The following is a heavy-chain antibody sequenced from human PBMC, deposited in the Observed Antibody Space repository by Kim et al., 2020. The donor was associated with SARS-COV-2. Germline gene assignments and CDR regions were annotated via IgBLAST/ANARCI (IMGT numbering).Heavy chain of an antibody. D-gene: IGHD6-19*01. CDR2: YN. V-gene: IGHV6-1*01. CDR3: AMGWPNWFDP. Sequence: YNDYAVSVKSRITINPATSKNQFSLQLNSVTPEDTAVYYCAMGWPNWFDPWGQGTLVTVSS. J-gene: IGHJ5*02.